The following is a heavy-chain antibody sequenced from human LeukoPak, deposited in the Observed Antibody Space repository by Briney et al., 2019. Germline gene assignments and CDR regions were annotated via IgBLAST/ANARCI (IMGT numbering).Heavy chain of an antibody. J-gene: IGHJ4*02. CDR2: INPNSGGT. D-gene: IGHD2-2*01. Sequence: ASVKVSCKASGYTFTGYYMHWVRQAPGQGLEWMGWINPNSGGTNYAQKFQARVTMTRDTSISTAYMELSRLRSDDTAVYYCARARYCSSTSCPPDYWGQGTLVTVSS. CDR1: GYTFTGYY. CDR3: ARARYCSSTSCPPDY. V-gene: IGHV1-2*02.